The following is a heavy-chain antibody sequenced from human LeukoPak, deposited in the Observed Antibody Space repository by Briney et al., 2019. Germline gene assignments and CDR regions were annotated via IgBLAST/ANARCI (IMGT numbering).Heavy chain of an antibody. V-gene: IGHV3-23*01. J-gene: IGHJ4*02. CDR3: AKVSTAMVIIDY. CDR2: ISGSGGST. Sequence: PGGSLRLSCAASGFTFSSYAMGWVRQAPGKGLEWVSAISGSGGSTYYADSVKGRFTISRDNSKNTLYLQMNSLRAEDTAVYYCAKVSTAMVIIDYWGQGTLVTVSS. CDR1: GFTFSSYA. D-gene: IGHD5-18*01.